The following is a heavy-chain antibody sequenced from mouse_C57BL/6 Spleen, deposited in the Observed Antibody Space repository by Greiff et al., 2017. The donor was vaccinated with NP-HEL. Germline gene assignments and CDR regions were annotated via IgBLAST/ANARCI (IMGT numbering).Heavy chain of an antibody. CDR3: AREGPYYYGSSDY. V-gene: IGHV1-53*01. Sequence: VQLQQSGTELVKPGASVKLSCKASGYTFTSYWMHWVKQRPGQGLEWIGNINPSNGGTNYNEKFKSKATLTVDKSSSTAYMQLSSLTSEDSAVYYCAREGPYYYGSSDYWGQGTTLTVSS. CDR2: INPSNGGT. J-gene: IGHJ2*01. CDR1: GYTFTSYW. D-gene: IGHD1-1*01.